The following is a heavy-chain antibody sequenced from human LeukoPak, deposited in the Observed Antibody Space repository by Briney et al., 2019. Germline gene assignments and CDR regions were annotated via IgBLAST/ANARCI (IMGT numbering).Heavy chain of an antibody. CDR2: IYDSGST. J-gene: IGHJ3*02. CDR1: GGSISSGDYY. V-gene: IGHV4-30-4*01. CDR3: ARVPPGNDAFDI. D-gene: IGHD1-14*01. Sequence: SETLSLTCTVSGGSISSGDYYWSWIRQPPGKGLEWIGYIYDSGSTYYNPSLKSRVTTSVDTSKNQFSLKLSSVTAADTAVYYCARVPPGNDAFDIWGQGTMVTVSS.